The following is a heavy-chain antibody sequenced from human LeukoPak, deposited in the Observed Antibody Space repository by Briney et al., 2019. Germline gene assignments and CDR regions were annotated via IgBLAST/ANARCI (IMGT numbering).Heavy chain of an antibody. CDR1: GFTFSSYG. V-gene: IGHV3-23*01. J-gene: IGHJ6*03. Sequence: GGSLRLSCAASGFTFSSYGMSWVRQAPGKGLEWVSAISGSGGSTYYADSVKGRFTISRDNSKNTLYLQMNSLRAEDTAVYYCAKGRGYCSSTSCYRDYYYYYYMDVWGKGTTVTISS. CDR2: ISGSGGST. CDR3: AKGRGYCSSTSCYRDYYYYYYMDV. D-gene: IGHD2-2*01.